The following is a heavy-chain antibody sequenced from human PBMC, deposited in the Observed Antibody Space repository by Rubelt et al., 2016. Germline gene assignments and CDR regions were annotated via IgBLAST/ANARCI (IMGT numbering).Heavy chain of an antibody. CDR3: ARHEYGSETSCYDI. Sequence: QVQLQQWGAGLLKPSETLSLTCAVYGGTFSGYLWGWVRQPPGKGLEWIGGINHGGSTNYNPSLKSRVTISIETSRNQFSLKLTSVTAADTAVYYCARHEYGSETSCYDIWGQGSLVTVSS. CDR1: GGTFSGYL. J-gene: IGHJ4*02. CDR2: INHGGST. D-gene: IGHD2-2*01. V-gene: IGHV4-34*01.